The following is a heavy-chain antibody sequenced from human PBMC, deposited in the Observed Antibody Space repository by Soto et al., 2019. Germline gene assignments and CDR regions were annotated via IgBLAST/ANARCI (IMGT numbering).Heavy chain of an antibody. CDR3: AKDLVGSNADYFYY. CDR1: GFTFSSYD. D-gene: IGHD2-15*01. V-gene: IGHV3-23*01. J-gene: IGHJ4*02. Sequence: PGGSLRLSCAASGFTFSSYDISWVRQAPGKGLEWVSSISPSGRDTYYADSVKGRFTISRDNSKNTLYLQMNSLRAEDAAVYYCAKDLVGSNADYFYYWGQGTLVTVS. CDR2: ISPSGRDT.